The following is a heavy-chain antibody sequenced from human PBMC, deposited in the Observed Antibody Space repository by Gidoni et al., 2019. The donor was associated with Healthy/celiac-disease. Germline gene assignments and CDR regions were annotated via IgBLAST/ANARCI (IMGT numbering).Heavy chain of an antibody. Sequence: LQLQQSGPGLVKLSETPPPTCTVSDGSISSSSYYLGWSRQPPGQGLEWIGSIYYSGSTYHNQSLKSRVTISVDTSKNKVSLKLRSVTDADTDVYYCARVQKWLVYYFDYWGQGTLVTVSS. D-gene: IGHD6-19*01. J-gene: IGHJ4*02. CDR2: IYYSGST. CDR1: DGSISSSSYY. CDR3: ARVQKWLVYYFDY. V-gene: IGHV4-39*07.